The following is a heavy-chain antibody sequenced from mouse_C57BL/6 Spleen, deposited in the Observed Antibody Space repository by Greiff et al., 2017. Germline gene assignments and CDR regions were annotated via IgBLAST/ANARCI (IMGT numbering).Heavy chain of an antibody. D-gene: IGHD4-1*01. Sequence: VQLQQSGPELVKPGASVKISCKASGYAFSSSWMNWVKQRPGKGLEWIGRIYPGDGDTNYNGKFKGKATLTADKSSSTAYMQLSSLTSEDSAVYYCARRWEDAMDYGGQGTSVTVSS. CDR2: IYPGDGDT. J-gene: IGHJ4*01. CDR3: ARRWEDAMDY. CDR1: GYAFSSSW. V-gene: IGHV1-82*01.